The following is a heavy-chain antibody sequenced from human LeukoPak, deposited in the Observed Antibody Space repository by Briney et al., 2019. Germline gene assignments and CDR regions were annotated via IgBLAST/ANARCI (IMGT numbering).Heavy chain of an antibody. CDR2: IYYSGST. V-gene: IGHV4-31*03. D-gene: IGHD3-3*01. CDR3: ARVRNYDFWSGYSYYFDY. Sequence: SETLSLTCTVSGGSISSGGYYWSWIRQHPGKGLEWIGYIYYSGSTYYNPSLKSRVTISVDTSKNQFSLKLSSVTAADTAVYYCARVRNYDFWSGYSYYFDYWGQGTLVTVSS. J-gene: IGHJ4*02. CDR1: GGSISSGGYY.